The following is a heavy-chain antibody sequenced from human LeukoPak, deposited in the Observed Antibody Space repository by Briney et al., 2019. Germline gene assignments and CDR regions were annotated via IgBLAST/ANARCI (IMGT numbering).Heavy chain of an antibody. Sequence: GGSLRLSCAASGFTFTTYSMNWVRQTPGKGLEWVAVISFDGSYKYNADSVKGRFTISRDNSKNTLYLQMNSLRVEDTAVYYCAKAKYSGYDDAFDIWGQGTMVTVSS. J-gene: IGHJ3*02. CDR3: AKAKYSGYDDAFDI. CDR2: ISFDGSYK. V-gene: IGHV3-30*18. CDR1: GFTFTTYS. D-gene: IGHD5-12*01.